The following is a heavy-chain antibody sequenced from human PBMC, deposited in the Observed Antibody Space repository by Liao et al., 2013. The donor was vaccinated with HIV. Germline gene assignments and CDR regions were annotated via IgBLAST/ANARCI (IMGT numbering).Heavy chain of an antibody. J-gene: IGHJ6*03. CDR2: IYTSGST. D-gene: IGHD1-7*01. CDR1: GGSISSYY. Sequence: QVQLQESGPGLVKPSETLSLTCTVSGGSISSYYWNWVRQSAGKGLEWIGRIYTSGSTNYNPSLKSRVTISVDTSKNQFSLKLSSVTAADTAVYYCARGARTTAYYYYYMDVWGKGTTVTVSS. CDR3: ARGARTTAYYYYYMDV. V-gene: IGHV4-4*07.